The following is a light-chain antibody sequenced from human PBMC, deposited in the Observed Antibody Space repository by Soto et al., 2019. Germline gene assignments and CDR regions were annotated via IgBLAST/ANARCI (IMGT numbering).Light chain of an antibody. CDR2: GAS. Sequence: EIVLTQSPGTLSLSPGERATLSCRASQSVSNNYLAWYQQKPGQDPXLLIYGASNRATGIPDRFSGGGSGKEFTLTISRMEPEDFAVYDCQQYGSSGTFGQGTKVDIK. CDR1: QSVSNNY. CDR3: QQYGSSGT. V-gene: IGKV3-20*01. J-gene: IGKJ1*01.